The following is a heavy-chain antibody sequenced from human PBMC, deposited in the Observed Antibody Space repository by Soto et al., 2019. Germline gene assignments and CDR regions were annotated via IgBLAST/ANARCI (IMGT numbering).Heavy chain of an antibody. J-gene: IGHJ4*02. Sequence: QLQLQESGPGLVKPSQTLSLTCTVSGGSISSGGYYCSWIRQHPGKGLEWIGYIYYSGSTYYNPSLKSRVTISVETSKNQFSLKLSSVTAADTAVHYCARGLGSYDAMDYWGQGTLVTVSS. CDR3: ARGLGSYDAMDY. CDR2: IYYSGST. D-gene: IGHD1-26*01. V-gene: IGHV4-31*03. CDR1: GGSISSGGYY.